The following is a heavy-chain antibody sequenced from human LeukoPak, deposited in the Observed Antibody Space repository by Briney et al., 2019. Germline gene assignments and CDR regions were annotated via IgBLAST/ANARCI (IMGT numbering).Heavy chain of an antibody. CDR2: IYHSGST. D-gene: IGHD3-22*01. CDR1: GGSISSGGYY. CDR3: ARDVSDSSGYPDAFDI. V-gene: IGHV4-30-2*01. Sequence: PSETLSLTCTVSGGSISSGGYYWSWIRQPPGKGLEWIGYIYHSGSTYYNPSLKSRVTISVDRSKNQFSLKLSSVTAADTAVYYCARDVSDSSGYPDAFDIWGQGTMVTVSS. J-gene: IGHJ3*02.